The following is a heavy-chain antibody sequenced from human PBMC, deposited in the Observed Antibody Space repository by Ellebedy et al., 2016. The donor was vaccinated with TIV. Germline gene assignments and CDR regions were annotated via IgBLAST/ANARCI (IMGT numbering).Heavy chain of an antibody. D-gene: IGHD3-3*01. CDR1: GYSIRSGYY. CDR2: IHHSGST. J-gene: IGHJ4*02. V-gene: IGHV4-38-2*02. Sequence: SETLSLTCTVSGYSIRSGYYWGCIRQPPVTGLAWIGSIHHSGSTYYNPSLKSRVTISVDTSKQQFSLTLSSVTAADTAVYYCARVAFWSGYPVYFDYWGQGTLVTVSS. CDR3: ARVAFWSGYPVYFDY.